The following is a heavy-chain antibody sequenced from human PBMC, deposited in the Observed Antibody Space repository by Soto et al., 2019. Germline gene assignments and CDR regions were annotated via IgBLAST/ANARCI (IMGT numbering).Heavy chain of an antibody. V-gene: IGHV1-46*01. CDR3: ERVTIFGAPGALDY. CDR2: VNPSGGST. Sequence: ALVRFYCNASGYTFTSYYMHWVRQAPGQGLEWMGIVNPSGGSTSYAQKFQGRVTMTRDTSTSTVYMELSSLRSEDTAVYYSERVTIFGAPGALDYWGQGTLVTVSS. CDR1: GYTFTSYY. D-gene: IGHD3-3*01. J-gene: IGHJ4*02.